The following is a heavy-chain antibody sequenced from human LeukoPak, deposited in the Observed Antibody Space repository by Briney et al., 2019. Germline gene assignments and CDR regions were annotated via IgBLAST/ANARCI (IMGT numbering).Heavy chain of an antibody. J-gene: IGHJ4*02. D-gene: IGHD3-10*01. CDR1: GFTFSSYG. Sequence: HPGRSLRLSCAASGFTFSSYGMHWVRQAPGKGLEWVAVISYDGSNKYYADSVKGRFTISRDNSKNTLYLQMNSLRVDDTAVYNCAKEVYFGSGSYPDYWGQGTLVTVSS. CDR3: AKEVYFGSGSYPDY. CDR2: ISYDGSNK. V-gene: IGHV3-30*18.